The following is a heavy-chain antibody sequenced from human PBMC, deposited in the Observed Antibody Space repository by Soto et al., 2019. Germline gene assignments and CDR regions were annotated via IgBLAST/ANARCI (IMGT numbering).Heavy chain of an antibody. J-gene: IGHJ4*02. CDR1: GYTFTSYG. CDR3: ARGPTYFDY. V-gene: IGHV1-18*01. CDR2: ISAHNGNK. Sequence: QVQLVQSGAEVKKPGASVKVSCKASGYTFTSYGISWVRQAPAQGLEWMGWISAHNGNKKYAQKLLGRVIRNTEPATSTAYMELRSLRSADTAVYYCARGPTYFDYWGQGTLVTVSS.